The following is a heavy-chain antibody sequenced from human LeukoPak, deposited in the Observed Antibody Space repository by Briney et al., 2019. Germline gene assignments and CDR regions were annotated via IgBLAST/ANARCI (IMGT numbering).Heavy chain of an antibody. D-gene: IGHD4-17*01. V-gene: IGHV3-30-3*01. CDR2: ISYDGSNK. CDR1: GFAFSSYA. J-gene: IGHJ3*02. Sequence: GGSVRLSCGASGFAFSSYAMHWVRQAPGKGLEWVAVISYDGSNKYYADSVKGRFTISRDNSKNTLYLQMNSLRAEDTAVYYCAREGGDYGDYEAFDIWGQGTMVTVSS. CDR3: AREGGDYGDYEAFDI.